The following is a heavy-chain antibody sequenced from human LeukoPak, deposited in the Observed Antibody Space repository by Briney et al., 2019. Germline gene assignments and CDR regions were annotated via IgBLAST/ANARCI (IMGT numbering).Heavy chain of an antibody. Sequence: ASVKVSCKASGYTFTSYGISWVRQAPGQGFEWMEWISAYNGNTNYAQKLQGRVTMTRNTSISTAYMELSSLRSEDTAVYYCARSSWYGHDAFDIWGQGTMVTVSS. CDR3: ARSSWYGHDAFDI. J-gene: IGHJ3*02. D-gene: IGHD6-13*01. CDR1: GYTFTSYG. V-gene: IGHV1-18*01. CDR2: ISAYNGNT.